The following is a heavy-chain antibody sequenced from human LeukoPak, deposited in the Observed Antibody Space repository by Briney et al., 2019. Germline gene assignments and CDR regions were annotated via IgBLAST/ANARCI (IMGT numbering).Heavy chain of an antibody. J-gene: IGHJ4*02. V-gene: IGHV4-61*02. D-gene: IGHD3-10*01. CDR1: GGSISSGSYY. CDR2: IHTSGST. CDR3: AGSWFGELYDY. Sequence: SETLSLTCTVSGGSISSGSYYWSWIRQPAGKGLEWLGRIHTSGSTNYNPSLKSRVTISVNTSKNQFSLKLSSVTAADTAVYYCAGSWFGELYDYWGQGTLVTVSS.